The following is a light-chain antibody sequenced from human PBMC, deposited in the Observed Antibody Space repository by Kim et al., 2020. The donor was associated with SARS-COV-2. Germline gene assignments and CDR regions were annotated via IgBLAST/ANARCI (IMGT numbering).Light chain of an antibody. CDR2: GHT. CDR1: FSNIVAGYN. V-gene: IGLV1-40*01. Sequence: RVTITCTGNFSNIVAGYNVHWYQQVPGAAPKHLIYGHTNWPSGVPERFSGSKSDTSASLAITGLQPEDEADYYCQSYDSSLNSYVFGTGTKVTVL. CDR3: QSYDSSLNSYV. J-gene: IGLJ1*01.